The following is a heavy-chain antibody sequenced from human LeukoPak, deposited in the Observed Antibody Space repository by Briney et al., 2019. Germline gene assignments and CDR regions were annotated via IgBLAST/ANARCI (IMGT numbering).Heavy chain of an antibody. V-gene: IGHV3-30*18. Sequence: GSLRLSCAASGFTFSSYGMHWVRQAPGKGLEWVAVISYDGSNKYYADSVKGRFTISRDNSKNTLYLQMNSLRAEDTAVYYCAKDAPFDYWGQGTLVTASS. J-gene: IGHJ4*02. CDR3: AKDAPFDY. CDR1: GFTFSSYG. CDR2: ISYDGSNK.